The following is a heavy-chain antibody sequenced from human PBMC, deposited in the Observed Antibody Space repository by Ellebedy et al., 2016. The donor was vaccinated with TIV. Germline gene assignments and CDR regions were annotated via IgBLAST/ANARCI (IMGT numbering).Heavy chain of an antibody. V-gene: IGHV4-59*01. CDR1: GGSISNYY. Sequence: MPGGSLRLSCIVSGGSISNYYWSWIRQPPGKGLEWIESIYYSGSTNYNPSLTSRVIISVDTSKNQFSLKLNSVTAADTAVYYCARDLAGGSGRFDPWGQGTLVTVSS. D-gene: IGHD3-10*01. J-gene: IGHJ5*02. CDR3: ARDLAGGSGRFDP. CDR2: IYYSGST.